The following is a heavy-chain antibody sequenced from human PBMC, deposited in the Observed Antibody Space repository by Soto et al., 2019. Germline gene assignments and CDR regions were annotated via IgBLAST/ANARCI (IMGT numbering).Heavy chain of an antibody. V-gene: IGHV4-59*01. CDR1: GGSISSYY. CDR2: IYYSGST. J-gene: IGHJ6*02. D-gene: IGHD6-6*01. Sequence: SETLSLTCTVSGGSISSYYWSWIRQPPGKGLEWIGYIYYSGSTNYNPSLKSRVTISVDTSKNQFSLKLSSVTAADTAVYYCARDVSSSPYYYYGMDVWGQGTTVTVSS. CDR3: ARDVSSSPYYYYGMDV.